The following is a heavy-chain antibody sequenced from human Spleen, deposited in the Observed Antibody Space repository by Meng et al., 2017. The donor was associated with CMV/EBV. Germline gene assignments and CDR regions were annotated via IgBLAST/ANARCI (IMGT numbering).Heavy chain of an antibody. D-gene: IGHD6-13*01. CDR1: GYTFTSYY. CDR2: INPNSGGT. CDR3: ARSRQQLDNWFDP. Sequence: ASVKVSCKASGYTFTSYYMHWVRQAPGQGLEWMGWINPNSGGTNYAQKFQGRVTMTRDTSISTAYMELSRLRSDDTAVYYCARSRQQLDNWFDPWGQGTLVTVSS. V-gene: IGHV1-2*02. J-gene: IGHJ5*02.